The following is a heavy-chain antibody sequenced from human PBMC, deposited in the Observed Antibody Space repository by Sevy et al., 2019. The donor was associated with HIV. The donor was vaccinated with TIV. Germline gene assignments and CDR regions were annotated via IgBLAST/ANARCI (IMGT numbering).Heavy chain of an antibody. Sequence: GGSLRLSCAASGFTFSSYAMSWVRQAPGKGLEWVSAISGSGGSTYYADSVKGRFTISRDNSKNTLYLQMNSLRAEDTAVYYCAKDLKSSCWYGRAFDIWGQGTMVTVSS. V-gene: IGHV3-23*01. CDR1: GFTFSSYA. CDR2: ISGSGGST. CDR3: AKDLKSSCWYGRAFDI. D-gene: IGHD6-19*01. J-gene: IGHJ3*02.